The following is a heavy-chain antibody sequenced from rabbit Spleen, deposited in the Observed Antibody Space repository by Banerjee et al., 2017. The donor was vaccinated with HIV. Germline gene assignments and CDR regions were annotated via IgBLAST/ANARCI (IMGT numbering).Heavy chain of an antibody. D-gene: IGHD8-1*01. CDR1: GFSFSSTYY. CDR3: ARHYVGYSYASDL. J-gene: IGHJ4*01. V-gene: IGHV1S40*01. Sequence: QSLEESGGDLVKPGASLTLTCTASGFSFSSTYYMCWVRQAPGRGLEWIACIYAGDSGITYYASWAKGRFTISKTSSTTVTLQMTSLTAADTATYFCARHYVGYSYASDLWGPGTLVTVS. CDR2: IYAGDSGIT.